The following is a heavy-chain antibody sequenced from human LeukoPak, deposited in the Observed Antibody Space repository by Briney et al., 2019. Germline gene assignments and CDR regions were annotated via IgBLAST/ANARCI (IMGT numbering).Heavy chain of an antibody. CDR3: AGAAVTGTPLSFDS. Sequence: SETLSLTCTVSGGSISRYYWSWIRQPPGKGLEWIGYISYSGNTNYNYNPSLKSRVTMSVDTSKNQFSLRLYSVTAADTAVYYCAGAAVTGTPLSFDSWGQGTLVTVSS. J-gene: IGHJ4*02. CDR1: GGSISRYY. V-gene: IGHV4-59*01. CDR2: ISYSGNTNY. D-gene: IGHD6-19*01.